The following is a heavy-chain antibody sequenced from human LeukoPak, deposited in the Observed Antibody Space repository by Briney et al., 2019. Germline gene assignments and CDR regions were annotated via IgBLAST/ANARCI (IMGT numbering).Heavy chain of an antibody. CDR2: IIPIFGTA. J-gene: IGHJ5*02. CDR1: GGTFSSYA. V-gene: IGHV1-69*13. D-gene: IGHD4-17*01. Sequence: ASVKVSCKASGGTFSSYAISWVRQAPGQGLEWMGGIIPIFGTANYAQEFQGRVTITADESTSTAYMELSSLRSEDTAVYYCARALMGDYLPLNWFDPWGQGTLVTVSS. CDR3: ARALMGDYLPLNWFDP.